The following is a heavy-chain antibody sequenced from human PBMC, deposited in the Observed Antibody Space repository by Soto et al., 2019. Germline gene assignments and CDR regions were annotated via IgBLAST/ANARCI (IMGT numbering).Heavy chain of an antibody. D-gene: IGHD3-10*01. J-gene: IGHJ4*02. CDR1: GVSISSGNW. CDR2: IFHDGTA. Sequence: PSETLSLTCAVSGVSISSGNWWTWVRQSPQRGLEYIGEIFHDGTANYYPSFERRVAISVDTSKNKFSLKLTSVTAADTAIYFCARLVYDTRLNYMYFDFWGKGTLVTVSS. CDR3: ARLVYDTRLNYMYFDF. V-gene: IGHV4-4*02.